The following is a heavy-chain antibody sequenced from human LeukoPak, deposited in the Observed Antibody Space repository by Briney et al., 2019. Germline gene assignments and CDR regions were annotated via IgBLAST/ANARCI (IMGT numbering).Heavy chain of an antibody. CDR1: GFTFSNYY. CDR2: ISSGSSYI. CDR3: ATGVRGYNSALDC. D-gene: IGHD6-19*01. V-gene: IGHV3-21*01. Sequence: GGSLRLSCAASGFTFSNYYMNWVRQAPGKGLEWVSSISSGSSYIYYADSLKGRFTISRDNAQNSLYLQMNSLRAEDTAVYYCATGVRGYNSALDCWGQGTLVTVSP. J-gene: IGHJ4*02.